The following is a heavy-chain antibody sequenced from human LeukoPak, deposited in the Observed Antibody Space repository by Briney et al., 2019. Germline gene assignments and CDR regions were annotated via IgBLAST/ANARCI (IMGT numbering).Heavy chain of an antibody. J-gene: IGHJ4*02. CDR2: ISDSGDKT. D-gene: IGHD4-17*01. Sequence: PGGSQRLSWAASELTFNLFPMSWVRHAPGGGREWVSAISDSGDKTFYADSVKGRFSISRDNSKSTLFLQMNNLRVEDTAIYYCARDSANSDYGDDYFDYWGQGALVTVSS. CDR1: ELTFNLFP. CDR3: ARDSANSDYGDDYFDY. V-gene: IGHV3-23*01.